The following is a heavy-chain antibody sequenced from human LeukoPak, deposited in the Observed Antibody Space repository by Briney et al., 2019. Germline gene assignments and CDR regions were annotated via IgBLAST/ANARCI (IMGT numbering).Heavy chain of an antibody. D-gene: IGHD6-19*01. V-gene: IGHV4-34*01. CDR1: GGSISSYY. Sequence: SETLSLTCTVSGGSISSYYWSWIRQPPGKGLEWIGEINHSGSTNYNPSLKSRVTISVDTSKNQFSLKLSSVTAADTAVYYCARLSLWYSSGWYYFDYWGQGTLVTVSS. J-gene: IGHJ4*02. CDR3: ARLSLWYSSGWYYFDY. CDR2: INHSGST.